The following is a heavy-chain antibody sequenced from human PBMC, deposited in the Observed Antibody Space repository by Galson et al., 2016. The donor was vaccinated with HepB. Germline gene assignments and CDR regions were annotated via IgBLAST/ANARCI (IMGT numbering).Heavy chain of an antibody. CDR1: GDSVSSNVAA. CDR2: TFYRSEWQT. V-gene: IGHV6-1*01. CDR3: ARVNHLGRGMNV. Sequence: CAISGDSVSSNVAAWNWFRQSPSGGLEWLGRTFYRSEWQTDYAMSVESRMTIRPDTSKNQVSLHLPSVTPEDTAVYYCARVNHLGRGMNVWGQGTTVTVSS. J-gene: IGHJ6*02.